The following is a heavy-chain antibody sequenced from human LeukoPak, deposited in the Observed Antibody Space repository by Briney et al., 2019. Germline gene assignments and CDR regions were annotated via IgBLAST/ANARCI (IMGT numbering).Heavy chain of an antibody. J-gene: IGHJ3*02. CDR1: GYSISSGYY. V-gene: IGHV4-38-2*02. D-gene: IGHD4-17*01. CDR2: IYHSGST. CDR3: AREPASTVTTDGKAFDI. Sequence: SETLSLTCTVSGYSISSGYYWGWIRQPPGRGLEWIGSIYHSGSTYYNPSLKSRVTISVDTSKNQFSLKLSSVTAADTAVYYCAREPASTVTTDGKAFDIWGQGTMVTVSS.